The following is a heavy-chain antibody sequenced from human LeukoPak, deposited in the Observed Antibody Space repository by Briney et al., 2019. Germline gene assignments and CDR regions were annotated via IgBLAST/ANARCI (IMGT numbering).Heavy chain of an antibody. CDR2: IYDSGIA. J-gene: IGHJ5*02. CDR3: ARVGTSIAALGRFDP. D-gene: IGHD6-6*01. V-gene: IGHV4-30-4*07. Sequence: PSETLSLTCVVSGDSISSGGYSWSWIRQPPGKGLEWIGYIYDSGIAFYNPSLKSRVTMSVDTSKNHFFLNLRSVTAADTAVYYCARVGTSIAALGRFDPWGQGTLVTVSS. CDR1: GDSISSGGYS.